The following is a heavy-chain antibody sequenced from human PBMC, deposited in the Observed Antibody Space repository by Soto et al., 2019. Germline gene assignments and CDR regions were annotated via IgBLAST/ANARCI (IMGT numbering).Heavy chain of an antibody. Sequence: TLSLTCVVSSASVSIGGYSWSCIRQPPGKALEWIGYIYDSESTYYNPSLKSRVTISVERSKNQFSLRLSSVTAADTAVYYCARERRYCSGGTCSDGLDVWGQGTTVTVSS. CDR2: IYDSEST. CDR1: SASVSIGGYS. J-gene: IGHJ6*02. CDR3: ARERRYCSGGTCSDGLDV. D-gene: IGHD2-15*01. V-gene: IGHV4-30-2*01.